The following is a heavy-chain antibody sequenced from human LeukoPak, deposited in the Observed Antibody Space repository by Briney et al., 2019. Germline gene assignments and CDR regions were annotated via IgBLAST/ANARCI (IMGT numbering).Heavy chain of an antibody. J-gene: IGHJ6*04. Sequence: TGGSLRLSCAASGFTFDYYAMHWVRQAPGKGLEWVSLISWDGGSTYYADSVKGRFTISRDNAKNSLYLQLTNLRAEDTAVYYCATRYCTISACRASSYKSFDVWGKGTTVTVSS. CDR3: ATRYCTISACRASSYKSFDV. CDR2: ISWDGGST. D-gene: IGHD2-8*01. CDR1: GFTFDYYA. V-gene: IGHV3-43D*03.